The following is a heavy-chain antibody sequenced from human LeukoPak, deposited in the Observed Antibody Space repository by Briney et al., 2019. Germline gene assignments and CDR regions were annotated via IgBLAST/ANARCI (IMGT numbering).Heavy chain of an antibody. Sequence: PSETLSLTRAVYGGSFSGYYWSWIRQPPGKGLEWIGEINHSGSTNYNPSLKSRVTISVDTSKNQFSLKLSSVTAADTAVYYCAVRIPLQNCSSTSCTYYFDYWGQGTLVTVSS. V-gene: IGHV4-34*01. J-gene: IGHJ4*02. D-gene: IGHD2-2*01. CDR1: GGSFSGYY. CDR2: INHSGST. CDR3: AVRIPLQNCSSTSCTYYFDY.